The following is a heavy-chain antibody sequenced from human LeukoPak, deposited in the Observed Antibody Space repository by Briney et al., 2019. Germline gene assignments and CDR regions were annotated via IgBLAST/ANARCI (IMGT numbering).Heavy chain of an antibody. CDR2: ISGSGGST. Sequence: GGSLRLSCAASGFTFNSYAMNWVRQAPGKGLEWVSVISGSGGSTYYADSVKGRFTISRDNSKNTLYLQMNSLRAEDTAVYYCAKDSGSGWYEFDYWGQGTLVTVSS. V-gene: IGHV3-23*01. CDR3: AKDSGSGWYEFDY. D-gene: IGHD6-19*01. J-gene: IGHJ4*02. CDR1: GFTFNSYA.